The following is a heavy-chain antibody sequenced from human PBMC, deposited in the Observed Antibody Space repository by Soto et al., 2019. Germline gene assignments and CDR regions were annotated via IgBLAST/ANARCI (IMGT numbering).Heavy chain of an antibody. CDR1: GDTFSNYV. J-gene: IGHJ4*02. Sequence: QVQLVQSGAEVKKPGSSVKVSCKASGDTFSNYVISWVRQAPGQGLEWMGGFILIFGSPDYAQKFQGRVTITADESTSTAFMELSSLRSEDTAVYYCASGEKYCSGRTCYSRFDYWGQGTLVTVSS. V-gene: IGHV1-69*12. CDR2: FILIFGSP. CDR3: ASGEKYCSGRTCYSRFDY. D-gene: IGHD2-15*01.